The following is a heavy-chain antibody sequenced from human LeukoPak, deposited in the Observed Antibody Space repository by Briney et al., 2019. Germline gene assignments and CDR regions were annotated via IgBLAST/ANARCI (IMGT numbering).Heavy chain of an antibody. CDR3: ARVGSGYYYPYNWFDP. CDR2: IKQDGSEK. J-gene: IGHJ5*02. Sequence: GGSLRLSCAASGFIFSSYWMSWVRQAPGKGLEWVANIKQDGSEKYYVDSVKGRFAISRDNAKNSLYLQMNSLRVEDTAVFYCARVGSGYYYPYNWFDPWGQGTLVTVSS. V-gene: IGHV3-7*01. D-gene: IGHD3-22*01. CDR1: GFIFSSYW.